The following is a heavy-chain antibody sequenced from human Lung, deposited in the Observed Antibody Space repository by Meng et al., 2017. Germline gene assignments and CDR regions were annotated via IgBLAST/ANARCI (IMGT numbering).Heavy chain of an antibody. CDR1: GFTFTDHW. J-gene: IGHJ1*01. CDR3: TNDRLNH. CDR2: INRDGTKP. V-gene: IGHV3-74*01. D-gene: IGHD1-1*01. Sequence: GQWVESVGGLVPPGGSLLLSCAASGFTFTDHWMHWVRQGPGKGLVWVSRINRDGTKPTYADSVKGRFTISRDNAKNTLYLQMNNLRSEDTAFYYCTNDRLNHWGQGALVTVSS.